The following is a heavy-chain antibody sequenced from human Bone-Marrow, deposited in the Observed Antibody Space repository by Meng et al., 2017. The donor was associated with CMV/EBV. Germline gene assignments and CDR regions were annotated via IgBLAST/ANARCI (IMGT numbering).Heavy chain of an antibody. J-gene: IGHJ6*02. CDR3: ARDWRPGSSTRVYGMDV. CDR1: GYTFTSYG. V-gene: IGHV1-18*01. CDR2: ISAYNGNT. Sequence: SVNVSCMASGYTFTSYGISWVRQAPGQGLEWMGWISAYNGNTNYAQKLQGRVTMTTDTSTSTAYMELRSLRSDDTAVYYCARDWRPGSSTRVYGMDVWGQGTTVTVSS. D-gene: IGHD2-2*01.